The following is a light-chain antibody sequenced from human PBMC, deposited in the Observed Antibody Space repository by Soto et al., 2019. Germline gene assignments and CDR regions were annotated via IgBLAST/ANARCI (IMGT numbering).Light chain of an antibody. CDR2: EGT. CDR1: SSDVGSYNL. Sequence: QSALTQPASVSGSPGQSITISCTGTSSDVGSYNLVSWYQQHPGKAPKLMIYEGTKRPSGVSNRFSGSKSGNTASMTISGLQAEDEADYYCCSYAGSTTVGTVVFGGGTKLTVL. V-gene: IGLV2-23*01. J-gene: IGLJ2*01. CDR3: CSYAGSTTVGTVV.